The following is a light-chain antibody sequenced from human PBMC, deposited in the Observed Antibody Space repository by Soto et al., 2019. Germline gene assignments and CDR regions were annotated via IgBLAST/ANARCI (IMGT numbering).Light chain of an antibody. J-gene: IGLJ3*02. CDR2: EGS. CDR1: SSDVASYDL. V-gene: IGLV2-23*01. Sequence: QSALTQPASVSGSPGQSITISCTGTSSDVASYDLVSWYQKHPGKAPKLMIYEGSKRPSGVSNRFSGSKSGNTASRTISGLQAEDEADYYCCSYAVGHTWVFGGGTKVTVL. CDR3: CSYAVGHTWV.